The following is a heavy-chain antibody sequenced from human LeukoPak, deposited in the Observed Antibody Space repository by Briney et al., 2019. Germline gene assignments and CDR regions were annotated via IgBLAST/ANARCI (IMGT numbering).Heavy chain of an antibody. D-gene: IGHD6-19*01. J-gene: IGHJ3*02. CDR3: ARGYTSGWSPALDI. CDR1: GGSISSSSYY. Sequence: SETLSLTCTVSGGSISSSSYYWGWIRQPPGKALEWIGSIYYSGSTYYNPSLKSRVTISVDTSKNQFSLKPSSVTAADTAVYYCARGYTSGWSPALDIWGQGTMVTVSS. V-gene: IGHV4-39*07. CDR2: IYYSGST.